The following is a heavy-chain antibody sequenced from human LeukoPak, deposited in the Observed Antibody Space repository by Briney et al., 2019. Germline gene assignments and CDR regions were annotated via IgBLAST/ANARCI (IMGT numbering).Heavy chain of an antibody. D-gene: IGHD2-2*01. CDR2: ISGSGGST. Sequence: GGSLSLFCAASGFPFSSYAMSWVSQAPGKGLEGVSAISGSGGSTYYADSVKGRFTISRDNSKNTLYLQMNSLRAEDTAVYYCATPRPLQLQNDAFDIWGQGTMVTVSS. V-gene: IGHV3-23*01. CDR3: ATPRPLQLQNDAFDI. J-gene: IGHJ3*02. CDR1: GFPFSSYA.